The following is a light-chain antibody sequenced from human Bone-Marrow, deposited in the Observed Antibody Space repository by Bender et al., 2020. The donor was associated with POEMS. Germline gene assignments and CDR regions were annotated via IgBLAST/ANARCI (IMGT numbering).Light chain of an antibody. J-gene: IGLJ2*01. Sequence: SYVLTQPPSVSVAPGQTARITCGKGNFGSESVHWYQQRPGQAPVLVVYDNDDRPSGVSDRFSGSQSGNTASLTVSGLQAEDEADYYCSAYASGGAVLLGGGTRLTVL. CDR3: SAYASGGAVL. CDR2: DND. V-gene: IGLV3-21*02. CDR1: NFGSES.